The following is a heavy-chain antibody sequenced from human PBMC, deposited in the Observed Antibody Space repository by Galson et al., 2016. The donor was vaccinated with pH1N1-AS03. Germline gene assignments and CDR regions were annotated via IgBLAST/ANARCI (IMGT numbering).Heavy chain of an antibody. V-gene: IGHV1-18*04. D-gene: IGHD2-15*01. CDR2: IIPYNGNT. Sequence: SVKVSCKASGYTFPNFGMSWVRQAPGQGLEWMGWIIPYNGNTKYAQRLGGRVTMTTDTSTNTAYLELSSLTYDDTAVYYCARAAPFYPWGHGTLVIVSS. CDR1: GYTFPNFG. J-gene: IGHJ5*02. CDR3: ARAAPFYP.